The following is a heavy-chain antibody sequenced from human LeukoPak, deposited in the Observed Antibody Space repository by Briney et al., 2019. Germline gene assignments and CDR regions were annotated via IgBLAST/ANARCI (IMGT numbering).Heavy chain of an antibody. Sequence: GGSLRLSCAASGFTFSSYEMNWVRQAPGKGLEWVSYISSSGSTIYYADSVKGRFTISRDNAKNSLYLQMNSLRAEDTALYYCAKNPLRAAPGFFDYWGRGTLVTVSS. CDR2: ISSSGSTI. CDR3: AKNPLRAAPGFFDY. CDR1: GFTFSSYE. D-gene: IGHD6-13*01. J-gene: IGHJ4*02. V-gene: IGHV3-48*03.